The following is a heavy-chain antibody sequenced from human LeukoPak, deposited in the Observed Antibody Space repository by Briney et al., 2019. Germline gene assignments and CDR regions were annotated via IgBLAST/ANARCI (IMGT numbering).Heavy chain of an antibody. D-gene: IGHD1-26*01. J-gene: IGHJ4*02. V-gene: IGHV4-39*07. CDR2: VYYSGRT. CDR3: AGTMESGSITTFDY. Sequence: PSETLSLTCSVSSGSIRSSSYYWGWIRQPPGKGLEWIGTVYYSGRTYYNSSLKSRVTISVDTSKNQFSLKLRSVTAADTAVYYCAGTMESGSITTFDYWGQGILVIVSS. CDR1: SGSIRSSSYY.